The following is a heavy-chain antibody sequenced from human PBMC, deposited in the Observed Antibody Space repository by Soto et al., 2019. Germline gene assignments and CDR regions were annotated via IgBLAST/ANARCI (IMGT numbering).Heavy chain of an antibody. CDR1: GFTFSNYV. CDR2: ISGSGDNT. CDR3: TKLTLVLALGFDY. J-gene: IGHJ4*02. D-gene: IGHD3-10*01. V-gene: IGHV3-23*01. Sequence: EVHLLDSGGGLVQPGGSLRLSCAASGFTFSNYVMSWVREAPGKGLEWVSSISGSGDNTYYADSVKGRFTISRDNSKNTLFLQMNSPRAEDTAVYYCTKLTLVLALGFDYWGQGTLVTVSS.